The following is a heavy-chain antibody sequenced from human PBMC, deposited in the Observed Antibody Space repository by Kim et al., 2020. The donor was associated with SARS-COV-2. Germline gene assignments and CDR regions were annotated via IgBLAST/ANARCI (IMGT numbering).Heavy chain of an antibody. V-gene: IGHV1-2*06. Sequence: ASVKVSCKASGYSFTGFYIHWARQAPGQGLEWMGRINPYSGGANHARKFQGRVTVTSDTSLSTAYMDLSGLTSDDTAVYFCTRDDTLGYSVYWGQGTLVAVSS. D-gene: IGHD5-18*01. CDR3: TRDDTLGYSVY. CDR2: INPYSGGA. CDR1: GYSFTGFY. J-gene: IGHJ4*02.